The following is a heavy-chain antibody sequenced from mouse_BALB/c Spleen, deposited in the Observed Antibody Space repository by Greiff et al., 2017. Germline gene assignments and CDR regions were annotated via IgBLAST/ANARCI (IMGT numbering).Heavy chain of an antibody. J-gene: IGHJ1*01. CDR2: IRSKSNNYAT. CDR1: GFTFNTYA. Sequence: EVQVVESGGGLVQPKGSSKLSCAASGFTFNTYAMNWVRQAPGKGLEWVARIRSKSNNYATYYADSVKDRFTISRDDSQSMLYLQMNNLKTEDTAMYYCVRQFYYRYEWYFDVWGAGTTVTVSS. CDR3: VRQFYYRYEWYFDV. V-gene: IGHV10-1*02. D-gene: IGHD2-14*01.